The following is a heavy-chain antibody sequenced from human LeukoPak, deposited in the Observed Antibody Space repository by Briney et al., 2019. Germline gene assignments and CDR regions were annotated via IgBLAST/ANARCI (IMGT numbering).Heavy chain of an antibody. J-gene: IGHJ3*02. D-gene: IGHD3-22*01. Sequence: GGSLRLSCAASGFTFSSYTMNWVRQAPGKGLEWVSSISSNGYYIYQADSVKGRFTISRDSANNSLFLQMNSLRAEDTAVYYCARPYYDSNGYLDRGRVIDAFEIWGQGTMVTVSS. CDR1: GFTFSSYT. CDR3: ARPYYDSNGYLDRGRVIDAFEI. CDR2: ISSNGYYI. V-gene: IGHV3-21*01.